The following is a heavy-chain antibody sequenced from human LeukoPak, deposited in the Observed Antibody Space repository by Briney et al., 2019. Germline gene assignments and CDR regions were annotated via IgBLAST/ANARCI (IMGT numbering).Heavy chain of an antibody. V-gene: IGHV1-2*06. CDR2: INPNSGGT. CDR1: GYTFTGYY. J-gene: IGHJ4*02. CDR3: AREGSYDSGGIPLYYFDY. Sequence: ASVKVSCKASGYTFTGYYMHWVRQAPGQGLEWMGRINPNSGGTNYAQKFQGRVTMTRDTSISTAYMELSRLRSDDTAVYYCAREGSYDSGGIPLYYFDYWGQGTLVTVSS. D-gene: IGHD3-22*01.